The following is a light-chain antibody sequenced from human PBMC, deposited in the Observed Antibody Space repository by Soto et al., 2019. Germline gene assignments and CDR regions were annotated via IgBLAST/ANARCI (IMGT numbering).Light chain of an antibody. Sequence: EIVMTQSPATLSVSPGERVTLSCRASRTVGSKLAWYQQKPGQAPRLLISDASTRATGIPARFSGSRSGTEFTLTISSLQSEDFAVYYCQQYSNWKTFGQGTKLQLK. V-gene: IGKV3-15*01. J-gene: IGKJ2*01. CDR1: RTVGSK. CDR3: QQYSNWKT. CDR2: DAS.